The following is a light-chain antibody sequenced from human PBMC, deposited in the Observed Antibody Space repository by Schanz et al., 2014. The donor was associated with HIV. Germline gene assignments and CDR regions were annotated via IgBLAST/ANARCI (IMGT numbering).Light chain of an antibody. J-gene: IGKJ2*01. V-gene: IGKV1-5*03. Sequence: DIQMTQSPSTLSAFVGDRVTITCRASESIYKWLAWYQQKPGKAPKLLMYNASSLESGVPSRFSGGGSGTEFMLFISSLQPDDFATYYCQRYNSYSHTFGQGTKLDIK. CDR2: NAS. CDR1: ESIYKW. CDR3: QRYNSYSHT.